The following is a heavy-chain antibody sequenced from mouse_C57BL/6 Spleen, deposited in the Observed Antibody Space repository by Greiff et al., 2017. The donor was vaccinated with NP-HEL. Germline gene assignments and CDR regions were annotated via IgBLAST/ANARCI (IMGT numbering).Heavy chain of an antibody. CDR2: INPNNGGT. CDR3: ARSSSAITTVVAHWYFDV. J-gene: IGHJ1*03. Sequence: EVQLQQSGPELVKPGASVKIPCKASGYTFTDYNMDWVKQSHGKSLEWIGDINPNNGGTIYNQKFKGKATLTVDKSSSTAYMELRSLTSEDTAVYYCARSSSAITTVVAHWYFDVWGTGTTVTVSS. D-gene: IGHD1-1*01. CDR1: GYTFTDYN. V-gene: IGHV1-18*01.